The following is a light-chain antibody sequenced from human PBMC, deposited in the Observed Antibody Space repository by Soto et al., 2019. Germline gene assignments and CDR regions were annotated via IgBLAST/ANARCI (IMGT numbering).Light chain of an antibody. J-gene: IGKJ4*01. Sequence: EIVLTQSTGTLSLSPGERATLSCRASQSVSSSYLAWYQQKPGQAPRLLIYGASSRATGIPDRFSGSGSGTELTLTISRLEPEDFAVYYCQQYGSLLTFGGGTKADIK. V-gene: IGKV3-20*01. CDR2: GAS. CDR3: QQYGSLLT. CDR1: QSVSSSY.